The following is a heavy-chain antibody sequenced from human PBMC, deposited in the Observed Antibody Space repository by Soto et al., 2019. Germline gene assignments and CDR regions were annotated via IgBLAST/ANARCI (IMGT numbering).Heavy chain of an antibody. D-gene: IGHD2-21*02. CDR2: ISDSGGGT. J-gene: IGHJ5*02. Sequence: GGSLRLSCAASGFTFSSHAMSWVRQAPGKGLEWVSTISDSGGGTYYADSVKGRFTISRDNSKNTLYLQMNSLRADDTAIYYCAKLGVTRLTPIDHWGQGTLVTVSS. CDR3: AKLGVTRLTPIDH. V-gene: IGHV3-23*01. CDR1: GFTFSSHA.